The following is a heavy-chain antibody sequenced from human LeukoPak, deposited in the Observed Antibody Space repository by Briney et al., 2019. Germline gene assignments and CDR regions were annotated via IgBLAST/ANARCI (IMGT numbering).Heavy chain of an antibody. CDR1: GFTFNKYG. J-gene: IGHJ4*02. CDR3: AKGPLRGTAAAIDY. CDR2: ISYDGRNK. V-gene: IGHV3-30*18. Sequence: GKSLRLSCAASGFTFNKYGMHWVRQAPGKGLEWVAVISYDGRNKHYPDSVKGRFTISRDISTDTLWLQMDSLRTEDTAVYYCAKGPLRGTAAAIDYWGQGTLVTVSS. D-gene: IGHD2-2*01.